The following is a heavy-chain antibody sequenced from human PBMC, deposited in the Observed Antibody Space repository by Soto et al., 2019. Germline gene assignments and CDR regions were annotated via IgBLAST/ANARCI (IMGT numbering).Heavy chain of an antibody. Sequence: PWGSLRLYCSASVFTGSSYAMHWVRQAPGKGLEYVSAISSNGGSTYYADSVKGRFTISRDNSKNTLYLQMSSLRAEDTAVYYCVKGGLQDAFDIWGQGTMVTVSS. CDR3: VKGGLQDAFDI. J-gene: IGHJ3*02. D-gene: IGHD4-4*01. CDR1: VFTGSSYA. CDR2: ISSNGGST. V-gene: IGHV3-64D*06.